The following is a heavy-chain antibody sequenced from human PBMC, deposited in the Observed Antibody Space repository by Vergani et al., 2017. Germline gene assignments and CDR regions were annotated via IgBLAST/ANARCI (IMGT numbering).Heavy chain of an antibody. D-gene: IGHD2-15*01. Sequence: EVQLVQSGAEVKKPGESLRISCKGSGYSFTSYWISWVRQMPGKGLEWMGRIDPSDSYTNYSPSFQGHVTISADKSISTAYLQWSSLKDSDTAMYYCARADVVVVAATNWGQGTLVTVSS. CDR1: GYSFTSYW. CDR2: IDPSDSYT. V-gene: IGHV5-10-1*03. J-gene: IGHJ4*02. CDR3: ARADVVVVAATN.